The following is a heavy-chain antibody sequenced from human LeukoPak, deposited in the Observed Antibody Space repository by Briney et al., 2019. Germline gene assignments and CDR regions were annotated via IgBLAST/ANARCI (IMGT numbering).Heavy chain of an antibody. V-gene: IGHV4-59*01. J-gene: IGHJ4*02. CDR1: GGSISSYY. CDR2: IYYSGST. Sequence: SETLSLTCTVSGGSISSYYWSWIRQPPGKGLEWIGYIYYSGSTNYNPSLKSRVTISVDTPKNQFSLKLSSVTAADTAVYYCARFRWLGFDYWGQGTLVTVSS. D-gene: IGHD6-19*01. CDR3: ARFRWLGFDY.